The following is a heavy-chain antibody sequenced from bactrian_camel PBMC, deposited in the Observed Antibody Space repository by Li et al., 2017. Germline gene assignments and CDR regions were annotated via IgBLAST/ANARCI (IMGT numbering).Heavy chain of an antibody. D-gene: IGHD1*01. CDR2: IYSEDRRS. J-gene: IGHJ4*01. V-gene: IGHV3S54*01. CDR3: TIKTPDYQTYDPSI. CDR1: EYTDC. Sequence: HVQLVESGGGSVQDGGSLRLSCVVSEYTDCLAWFRQAPGKKREGVATIYSEDRRSYYLDSVRGRFTISLDNAKATLYLQMNSLETEDTAMYYCTIKTPDYQTYDPSIRGQGTQVTVS.